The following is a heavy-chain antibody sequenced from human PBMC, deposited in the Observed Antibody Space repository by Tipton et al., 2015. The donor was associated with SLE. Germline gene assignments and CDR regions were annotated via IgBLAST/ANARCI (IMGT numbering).Heavy chain of an antibody. J-gene: IGHJ4*02. D-gene: IGHD2-15*01. CDR1: GFTFSSYS. CDR2: ISSSGSTI. CDR3: ARVLGYCSGGSCYPDY. Sequence: SLRLSCAASGFTFSSYSMNWVRQAPGKGLEWVSYISSSGSTIYYADSVKGRFTISRDNAKNSLYLQMNSLRAEDTAVYYCARVLGYCSGGSCYPDYWGQGTLVTVSS. V-gene: IGHV3-48*04.